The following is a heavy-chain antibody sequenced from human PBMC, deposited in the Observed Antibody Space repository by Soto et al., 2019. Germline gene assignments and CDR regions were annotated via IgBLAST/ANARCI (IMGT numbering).Heavy chain of an antibody. Sequence: PSETLSLTCTVSGGSISSYYWSWIRQPPGKGLEWIGYIYYSGSTNYNPSLKSRVTISVDTSKNQFSLKLSSVTAADTAVYYCARQRTAMAKRSYYYYGMDVWGQGTTVTVSS. CDR3: ARQRTAMAKRSYYYYGMDV. CDR2: IYYSGST. CDR1: GGSISSYY. V-gene: IGHV4-59*08. J-gene: IGHJ6*02. D-gene: IGHD5-18*01.